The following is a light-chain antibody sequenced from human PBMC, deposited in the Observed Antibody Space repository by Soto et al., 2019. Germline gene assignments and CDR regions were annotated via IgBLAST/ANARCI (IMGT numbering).Light chain of an antibody. CDR3: TSYTTRFTYV. CDR1: SSDVGAYDS. V-gene: IGLV2-14*03. Sequence: QSALTQPASVSGSPGQSITISCTGTSSDVGAYDSVSWYQHLPGKAPKLMIHDVNNRSSGVSSRFSGSKSDNTASLTISGLQADDEADYYCTSYTTRFTYVFATGTKLTVL. CDR2: DVN. J-gene: IGLJ1*01.